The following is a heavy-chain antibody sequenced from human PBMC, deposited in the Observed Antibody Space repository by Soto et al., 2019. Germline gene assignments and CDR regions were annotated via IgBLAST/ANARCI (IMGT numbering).Heavy chain of an antibody. CDR2: IIPILGIA. CDR1: GGTFSSYT. J-gene: IGHJ4*02. D-gene: IGHD3-3*01. V-gene: IGHV1-69*02. CDR3: ERLRFLEWGRYEHFDY. Sequence: QVQLVQSGAEVKKPGSSVKVSCKASGGTFSSYTIIWVRQAPGQGLEWVGRIIPILGIANYAQKFQGRVTITADKPTSTAYMELRSLRSEDTAVYYCERLRFLEWGRYEHFDYWGQGTLVTVSS.